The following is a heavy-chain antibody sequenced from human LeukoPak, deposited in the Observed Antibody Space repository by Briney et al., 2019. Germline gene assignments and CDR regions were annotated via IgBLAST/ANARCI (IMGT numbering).Heavy chain of an antibody. CDR2: IDPGDSEI. Sequence: HGESLKISCKGSGYIFTNYWIGWVRQMPGKGLEWMGIIDPGDSEIRYSPPFQGQVTISADKSISTAYLQWSSLKASDTAMYYCARHYYDSSYYFDYWGQGTLVTVSS. CDR3: ARHYYDSSYYFDY. J-gene: IGHJ4*02. V-gene: IGHV5-51*01. D-gene: IGHD3-22*01. CDR1: GYIFTNYW.